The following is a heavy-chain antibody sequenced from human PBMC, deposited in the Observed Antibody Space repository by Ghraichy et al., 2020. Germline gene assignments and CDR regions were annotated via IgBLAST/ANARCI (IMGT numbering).Heavy chain of an antibody. V-gene: IGHV1-69*13. CDR1: GGTFSSFA. CDR2: IVPILTTA. CDR3: AKTSAVTGTSLKY. J-gene: IGHJ4*02. D-gene: IGHD6-13*01. Sequence: SVKVSCKAAGGTFSSFAISWVRQAPGQGLEWMGGIVPILTTANYAQKFQDRVTITADESTSTAYMELSSLRSDDTAVYYCAKTSAVTGTSLKYWGQGTQGTVSA.